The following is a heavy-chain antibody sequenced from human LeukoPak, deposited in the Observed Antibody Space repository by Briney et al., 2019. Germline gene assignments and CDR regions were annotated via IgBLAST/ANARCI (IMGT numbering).Heavy chain of an antibody. CDR3: ARLLRGDSSSWGLTNKLRFDP. CDR1: GGSISSSSYY. J-gene: IGHJ5*02. CDR2: IYYSGST. V-gene: IGHV4-39*01. D-gene: IGHD6-13*01. Sequence: SETLSLTCTVSGGSISSSSYYWGWIRQPPGKGLEWIGSIYYSGSTYYNPSLKSRVTISVDTSKNQFSLKLSSVTAADTAVYYCARLLRGDSSSWGLTNKLRFDPWGQGTLVTVSS.